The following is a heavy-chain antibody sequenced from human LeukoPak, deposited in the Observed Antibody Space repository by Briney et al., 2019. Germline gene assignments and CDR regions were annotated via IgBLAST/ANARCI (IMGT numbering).Heavy chain of an antibody. D-gene: IGHD3-22*01. CDR1: GFTFSSYG. J-gene: IGHJ4*02. CDR3: ARDAAGADSSGYLPPADSFDY. V-gene: IGHV3-7*03. Sequence: GGSRRLSCAASGFTFSSYGMSWVRQAPGKGLEWVANIKQDGSEKYYVDSVKGRFTISRDNAKNSLYLQMNSLRAEDTAVYYCARDAAGADSSGYLPPADSFDYWGQGTLVTVSS. CDR2: IKQDGSEK.